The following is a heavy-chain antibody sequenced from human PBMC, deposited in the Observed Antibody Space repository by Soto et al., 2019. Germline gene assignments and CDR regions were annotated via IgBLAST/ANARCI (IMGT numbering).Heavy chain of an antibody. J-gene: IGHJ4*02. D-gene: IGHD3-22*01. CDR3: ATGFVLSGENSSGYYFWN. V-gene: IGHV1-24*01. Sequence: GASVKVSCKVSGYTLTELSMHWVRQAPGKGLEWMGGFDPEDGETIYAQKFQGRVTMTEDTSTDTAYMELSSLRSEDTAVYYCATGFVLSGENSSGYYFWNWGQGTLVTVSS. CDR2: FDPEDGET. CDR1: GYTLTELS.